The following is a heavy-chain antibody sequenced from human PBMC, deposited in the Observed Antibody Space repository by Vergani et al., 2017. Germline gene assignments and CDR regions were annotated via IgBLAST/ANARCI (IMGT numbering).Heavy chain of an antibody. CDR2: ISYDGTQK. J-gene: IGHJ1*01. V-gene: IGHV3-30*03. D-gene: IGHD1-1*01. Sequence: QVHLVESGGGVVQPGRSLRLSCVVSGFTSCYYGMHWVRQAPGKWLEWVAVISYDGTQKYYADSVKGRFTISRHNSKSTLYLQMNSLRTEDTAVYYCATKSCGTPGCQIGYFREWGQGTLVTVSS. CDR3: ATKSCGTPGCQIGYFRE. CDR1: GFTSCYYG.